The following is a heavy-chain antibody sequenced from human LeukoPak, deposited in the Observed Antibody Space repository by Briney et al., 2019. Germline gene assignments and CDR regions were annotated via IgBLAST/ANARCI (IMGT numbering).Heavy chain of an antibody. CDR3: ARTSWIQLWLALDYYYYMDV. CDR1: GGSFSGYY. J-gene: IGHJ6*03. V-gene: IGHV4-34*01. D-gene: IGHD5-18*01. CDR2: INHSGST. Sequence: SETLSLTCAVYGGSFSGYYWSWIRQPPGKGLEWIGEINHSGSTNYNPSLKSRVTISVDTSKNQFSLKLSSVTAADTAVYYCARTSWIQLWLALDYYYYMDVWGKGTTVTVSS.